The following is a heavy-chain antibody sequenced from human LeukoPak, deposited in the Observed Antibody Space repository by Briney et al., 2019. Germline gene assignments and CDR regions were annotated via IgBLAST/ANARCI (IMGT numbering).Heavy chain of an antibody. J-gene: IGHJ6*04. CDR2: IWYDGSNK. D-gene: IGHD2-2*03. V-gene: IGHV3-33*01. CDR1: GFTFSSYG. CDR3: ARGLDSSNGMDV. Sequence: PGGSLGLSCAASGFTFSSYGMHWVRQAPGKGLEWVAVIWYDGSNKYYADSVKGRFTISRDNSKNTLYLQMNSLRAEDTAVYYCARGLDSSNGMDVWGKGTTVTVSS.